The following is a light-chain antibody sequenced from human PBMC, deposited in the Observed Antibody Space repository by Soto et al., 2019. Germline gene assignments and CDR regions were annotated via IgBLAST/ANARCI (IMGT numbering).Light chain of an antibody. V-gene: IGKV1-8*01. CDR3: PQYYSYYT. CDR2: AAS. Sequence: AIRMTQSPSSLSASTGDRVTITCRASQGISSYLAWYQQKPGKAPKLLIYAASTLQSGVPSRFSGSGSGTDFTHTISCLQSEDYATYYCPQYYSYYTFGQATKVPIK. J-gene: IGKJ1*01. CDR1: QGISSY.